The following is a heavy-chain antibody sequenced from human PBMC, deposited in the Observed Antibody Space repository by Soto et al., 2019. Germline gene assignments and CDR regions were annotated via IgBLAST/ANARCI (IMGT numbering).Heavy chain of an antibody. CDR1: GFSFSDYA. CDR2: ISATGGST. D-gene: IGHD6-19*01. CDR3: AKASSAWYDSKSYYFDD. Sequence: EVQLLDSGGGLVLPGGSLRLSCAASGFSFSDYAMNWVRQAPGKGLEWVTEISATGGSTFYADFVKGRFTISRDNSKNTLYLHLTSLRDEDTARYYCAKASSAWYDSKSYYFDDWGPGTLVTVSS. J-gene: IGHJ4*02. V-gene: IGHV3-23*01.